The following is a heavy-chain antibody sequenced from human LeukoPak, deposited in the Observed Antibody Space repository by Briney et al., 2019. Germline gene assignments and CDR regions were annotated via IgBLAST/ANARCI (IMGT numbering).Heavy chain of an antibody. D-gene: IGHD3-16*02. V-gene: IGHV4-61*02. CDR3: ARDRADYVWGSYRSNNWFDP. J-gene: IGHJ5*02. CDR1: GGSISSGSYY. Sequence: PSETLSLTCTVSGGSISSGSYYWSWIRQPAGKGLEWIGRIYNSGSTNYNPSLKSRVTISVDTSKNQFSLKLSSVTAADTAVYYCARDRADYVWGSYRSNNWFDPWGQGTLVTVSS. CDR2: IYNSGST.